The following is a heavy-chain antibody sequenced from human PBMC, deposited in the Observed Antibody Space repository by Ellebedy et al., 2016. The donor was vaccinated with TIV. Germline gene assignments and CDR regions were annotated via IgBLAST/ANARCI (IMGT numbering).Heavy chain of an antibody. J-gene: IGHJ4*02. V-gene: IGHV5-51*01. D-gene: IGHD2-2*01. CDR2: IYPGDSDT. CDR1: GYSFTSYW. Sequence: GESLKISCKGSGYSFTSYWIGWVRQMPGKGLEWMEIIYPGDSDTRYSPSFQGQVTISADKSISTAYLQWSSLKASDTAMYYCARQVANCRSTSCYDFWGQGALVTVSS. CDR3: ARQVANCRSTSCYDF.